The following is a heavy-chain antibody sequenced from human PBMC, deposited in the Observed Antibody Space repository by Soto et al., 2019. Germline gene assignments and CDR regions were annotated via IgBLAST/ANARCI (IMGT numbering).Heavy chain of an antibody. CDR1: GFTFSSYA. Sequence: GGSLRLSCAASGFTFSSYAMSWVRQAPGKGLEWVSAISGSGGSTYYADSVKGRFTISRDNSKNTLYLQMNSLRAEDTAVYYCAKGGFRGAGATSSYFDYWGQGTLVTVSS. CDR2: ISGSGGST. J-gene: IGHJ4*02. D-gene: IGHD1-26*01. V-gene: IGHV3-23*01. CDR3: AKGGFRGAGATSSYFDY.